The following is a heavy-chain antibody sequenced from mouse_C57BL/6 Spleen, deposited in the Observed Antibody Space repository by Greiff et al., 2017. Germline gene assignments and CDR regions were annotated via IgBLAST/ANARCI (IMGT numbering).Heavy chain of an antibody. V-gene: IGHV1-61*01. D-gene: IGHD1-1*01. CDR2: IYPSDSET. Sequence: QVQLQQPGAELVRPGSSVKLSCKASGYTFTSYWMDWVKQRPGQGLEWIGNIYPSDSETHYNQKFKDRATLTVDKSSSTAYMQLSSLTSEDSAVYYCAREGVYYGSSYGAMDYWGQGTSVTVSS. CDR3: AREGVYYGSSYGAMDY. CDR1: GYTFTSYW. J-gene: IGHJ4*01.